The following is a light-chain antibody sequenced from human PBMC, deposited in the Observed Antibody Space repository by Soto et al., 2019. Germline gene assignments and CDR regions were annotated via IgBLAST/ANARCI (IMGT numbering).Light chain of an antibody. Sequence: DIQMTQSPSSLSAFVGDRVTITCRASQAIRNYVAWFQQKPGKAPKSLIYGASSLRSGVPSKFSGSGFGTDFTLTISNLQPEDAATYYCQHYNTHPITFGQGTRLEI. CDR2: GAS. V-gene: IGKV1-16*02. CDR3: QHYNTHPIT. CDR1: QAIRNY. J-gene: IGKJ5*01.